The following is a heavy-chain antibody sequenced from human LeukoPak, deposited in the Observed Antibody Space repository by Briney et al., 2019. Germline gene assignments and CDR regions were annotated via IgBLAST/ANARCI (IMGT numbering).Heavy chain of an antibody. J-gene: IGHJ4*02. CDR1: GYSFPTYW. Sequence: GESLKIPCRGSGYSFPTYWIGWGRQMPGKGLEGMGIFYPGDSDTRYSPSFQGQITISVDKSISTAYLQWSSLKASDTAMYYCARREMSTSYYFDYWGQGTLVTVSS. CDR2: FYPGDSDT. V-gene: IGHV5-51*01. D-gene: IGHD5/OR15-5a*01. CDR3: ARREMSTSYYFDY.